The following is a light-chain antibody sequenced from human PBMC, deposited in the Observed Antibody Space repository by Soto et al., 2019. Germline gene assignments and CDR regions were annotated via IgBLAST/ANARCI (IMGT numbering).Light chain of an antibody. CDR2: HVT. J-gene: IGLJ2*01. CDR3: SSYTSSSTRV. CDR1: SSDVGGYNY. V-gene: IGLV2-14*03. Sequence: QSVLTQPASVSGSPGQSITISCTGTSSDVGGYNYVSWHQHHPGKAPKLMIYHVTNRPSGVSNRFSGSKSGNTASLTISGLQAEDEADYYGSSYTSSSTRVFGGGTKVTVL.